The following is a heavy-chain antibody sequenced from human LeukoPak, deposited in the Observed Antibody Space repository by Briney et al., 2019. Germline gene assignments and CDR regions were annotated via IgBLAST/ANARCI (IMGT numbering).Heavy chain of an antibody. V-gene: IGHV1-69*13. CDR1: GGTFSSYA. CDR2: IIPIFGTA. Sequence: SVKVSCKASGGTFSSYAISWVRQAPGQGLEWMGGIIPIFGTANYAQKFQGRVTITADESTSTAYMELSSLRSGDTAVYYCARGVAEPTIFGRDWIEERNFDYWGQGTLVTVSS. J-gene: IGHJ4*02. CDR3: ARGVAEPTIFGRDWIEERNFDY. D-gene: IGHD3-3*01.